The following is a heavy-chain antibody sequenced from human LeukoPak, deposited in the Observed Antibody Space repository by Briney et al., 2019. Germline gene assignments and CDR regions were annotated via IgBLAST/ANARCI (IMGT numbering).Heavy chain of an antibody. J-gene: IGHJ4*02. V-gene: IGHV3-7*01. D-gene: IGHD3-10*01. CDR3: ARSYYASGSYYWVHYFDY. CDR2: IKQDGSEK. Sequence: GGSLRLSCAASGFTFSTYWMSWARQAPGRGLEWVANIKQDGSEKYHVDSVKGRFTISRDNAKNSLYLQMSSLRAEDTAVYYCARSYYASGSYYWVHYFDYWGQGSLVTVSS. CDR1: GFTFSTYW.